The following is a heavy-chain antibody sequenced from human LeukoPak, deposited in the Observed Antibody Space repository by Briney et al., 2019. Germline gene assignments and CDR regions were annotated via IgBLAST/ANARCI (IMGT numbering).Heavy chain of an antibody. CDR3: GLGASTYYFDY. CDR2: ITGSGGST. J-gene: IGHJ4*02. D-gene: IGHD4-17*01. CDR1: GFTFSSYA. V-gene: IGHV3-23*01. Sequence: GGSLRLSCAASGFTFSSYAMNWVREAPGKGLEWVSAITGSGGSTYYADSVKGRFTISRDNSKNTLYLQMNSLRADDTAVYYCGLGASTYYFDYWGQGTLVTVSS.